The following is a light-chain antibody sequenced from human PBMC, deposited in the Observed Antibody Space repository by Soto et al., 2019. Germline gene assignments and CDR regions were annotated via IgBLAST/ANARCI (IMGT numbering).Light chain of an antibody. CDR1: QSIGRW. CDR3: QQYSNYPYS. CDR2: DAS. Sequence: DIQMTQSPSTLSASVGDRVTITCRASQSIGRWLAWYQQKPGKAPNFLIFDASSLESGVPSRFSGSGSGTEFSLTIYVLQPDDFATYYCQQYSNYPYSFGQGTKLEIK. V-gene: IGKV1-5*01. J-gene: IGKJ2*01.